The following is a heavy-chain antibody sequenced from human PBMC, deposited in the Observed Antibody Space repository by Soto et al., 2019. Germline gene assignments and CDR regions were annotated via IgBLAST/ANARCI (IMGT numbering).Heavy chain of an antibody. D-gene: IGHD6-19*01. CDR2: IIPILGIA. V-gene: IGHV1-69*02. CDR3: ARANVAGTQLDY. J-gene: IGHJ4*02. CDR1: GGTFSSYT. Sequence: QVQLVQSGAEVKKPGSSVKVSCEASGGTFSSYTISWLRQAPGQGLEWMGRIIPILGIANYAQKFQGRVTITADKSTSTAYMELSSLRSEDTAVYYCARANVAGTQLDYWGQGTLVTVSS.